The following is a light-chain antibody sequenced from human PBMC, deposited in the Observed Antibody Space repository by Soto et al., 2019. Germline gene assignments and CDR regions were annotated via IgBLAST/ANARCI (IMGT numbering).Light chain of an antibody. J-gene: IGKJ4*02. CDR3: QQYNRCPIT. CDR2: GAY. V-gene: IGKV3-15*01. Sequence: DIVMTQSPSTLSVSPGDRATITCRASQSVSSWLAWYQQKPGKAPRLLIYGAYTRPSGIPPRFSGSGSGTDFTLTIASLQPEDVATYYCQQYNRCPITFGRGTRLDI. CDR1: QSVSSW.